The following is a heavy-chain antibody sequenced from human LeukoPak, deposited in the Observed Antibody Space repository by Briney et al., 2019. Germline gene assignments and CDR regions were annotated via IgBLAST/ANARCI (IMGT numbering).Heavy chain of an antibody. CDR2: ISSSSSYI. CDR1: GFTFSSYS. J-gene: IGHJ3*02. CDR3: ARVGYYDSSGYRAFDI. Sequence: PGGSLRLSCAASGFTFSSYSMNWVRQAPGKGLEWVSSISSSSSYIYYADSVKGRFTISRDNAKNSLYLQMNSLRAEDTAVYYCARVGYYDSSGYRAFDIWGQGTMVTVSS. V-gene: IGHV3-21*01. D-gene: IGHD3-22*01.